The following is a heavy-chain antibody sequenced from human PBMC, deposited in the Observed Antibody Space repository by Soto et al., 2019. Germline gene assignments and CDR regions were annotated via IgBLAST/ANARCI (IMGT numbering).Heavy chain of an antibody. Sequence: PGGSLRLSCAASGFTFSSYWMSWVRQAPGKXLEWVANIKQDGSEKYYVDSVKGRFTISRDNAKNSLYLQMNSLRAEDTAVYYCARIYRSSWYGMTYYYDSSGRNFDYWGQGTLVTVSS. J-gene: IGHJ4*02. CDR3: ARIYRSSWYGMTYYYDSSGRNFDY. CDR1: GFTFSSYW. D-gene: IGHD3-22*01. CDR2: IKQDGSEK. V-gene: IGHV3-7*01.